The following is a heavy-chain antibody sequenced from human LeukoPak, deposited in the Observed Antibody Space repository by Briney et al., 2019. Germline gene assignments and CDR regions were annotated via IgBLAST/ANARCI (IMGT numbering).Heavy chain of an antibody. CDR3: AKVGLGYDSSGYYYYYGMDV. Sequence: GGSLRLSCAASGFTFSSYAMSWVRQAPGKGLEWVSAISGSGGSTCYADSVKGRFTISRDKSKNTLYLQMNSLRAEDTAVYYCAKVGLGYDSSGYYYYYGMDVWGQGTTVTVSS. CDR2: ISGSGGST. J-gene: IGHJ6*02. CDR1: GFTFSSYA. V-gene: IGHV3-23*01. D-gene: IGHD3-22*01.